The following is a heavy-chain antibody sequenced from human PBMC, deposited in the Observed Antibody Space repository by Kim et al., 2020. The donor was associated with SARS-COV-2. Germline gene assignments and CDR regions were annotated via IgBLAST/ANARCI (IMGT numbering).Heavy chain of an antibody. CDR1: GYSFTSYW. J-gene: IGHJ2*01. Sequence: GESLKISCKGSGYSFTSYWIGWVRQMPGKGLEWMGIIYPGDSDTRYSPSFQGQVTISADKSISTAYLQWSSLKASDTAMYYCARQRDYYDSSGYYYEHWYFDLWGRGTLVTVSS. CDR3: ARQRDYYDSSGYYYEHWYFDL. CDR2: IYPGDSDT. V-gene: IGHV5-51*01. D-gene: IGHD3-22*01.